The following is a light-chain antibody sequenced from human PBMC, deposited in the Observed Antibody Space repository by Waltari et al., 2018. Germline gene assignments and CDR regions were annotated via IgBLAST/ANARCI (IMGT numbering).Light chain of an antibody. CDR1: QSVSSSY. CDR3: QQYGSSPGT. CDR2: AAS. Sequence: EIVLTQSPGTLSLSPGERGTLSCRASQSVSSSYLAWYQQKPGQPPRLLIYAASSRATGIPDRFSGSGSGTDFTLTISRLEPEDFAVYYCQQYGSSPGTFGGGTKVEIK. J-gene: IGKJ4*01. V-gene: IGKV3-20*01.